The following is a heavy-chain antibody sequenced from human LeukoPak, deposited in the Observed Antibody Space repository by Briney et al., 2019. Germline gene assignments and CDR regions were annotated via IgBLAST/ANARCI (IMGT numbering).Heavy chain of an antibody. Sequence: PGGSLRLSCAASGFIFSTYWMAWVRQPPGKGLEWVATIKEDGSDKYHVDSVKGRFTISRDNAKNSLFLQMNSLRAEDTAVYYCAKSPFKTTGFWGQGTLVTVSS. D-gene: IGHD2-8*02. CDR3: AKSPFKTTGF. CDR1: GFIFSTYW. CDR2: IKEDGSDK. J-gene: IGHJ4*02. V-gene: IGHV3-7*02.